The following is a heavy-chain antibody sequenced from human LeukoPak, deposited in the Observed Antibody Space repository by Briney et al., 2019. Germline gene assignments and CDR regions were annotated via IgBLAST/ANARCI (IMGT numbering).Heavy chain of an antibody. CDR2: IYYSGST. Sequence: SETLSLTCTVSGGSISTYYWSWIRQPPGKGLEWIGYIYYSGSTNYNPSLSSRVTISVDTSKNQFSLKLNSVTAPDPAVYYCARVIPSGYHIDYWGQGTLVTVSS. CDR3: ARVIPSGYHIDY. CDR1: GGSISTYY. J-gene: IGHJ4*02. D-gene: IGHD3-22*01. V-gene: IGHV4-59*08.